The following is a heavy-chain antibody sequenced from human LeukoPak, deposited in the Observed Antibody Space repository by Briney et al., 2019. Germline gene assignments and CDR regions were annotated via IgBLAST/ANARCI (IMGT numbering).Heavy chain of an antibody. CDR1: GYILTELS. J-gene: IGHJ4*02. D-gene: IGHD1-26*01. V-gene: IGHV1-24*01. CDR3: ATGRWELQGMIFDY. Sequence: GASVKVSCKVSGYILTELSMHWVRQAPGKGLEWMGGFDPEDGETIYAQKFQGRVTMTEDTSTDTAYMELSSLRSEDTAVYYCATGRWELQGMIFDYWGQGTLVTVSS. CDR2: FDPEDGET.